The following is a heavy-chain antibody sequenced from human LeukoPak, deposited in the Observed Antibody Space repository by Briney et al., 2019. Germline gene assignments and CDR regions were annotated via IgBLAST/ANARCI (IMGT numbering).Heavy chain of an antibody. Sequence: PSETLSLTCTVSGGSISSSSYYWGWIRQPPGKGLEWIGNIYYSGSTYYNPSLKSRVTISVDTSKNQFSLKLSSVTAADTAVYYCAREGYSSNWYDYWGQGTLVTVSS. CDR2: IYYSGST. CDR1: GGSISSSSYY. V-gene: IGHV4-39*07. D-gene: IGHD6-13*01. J-gene: IGHJ4*02. CDR3: AREGYSSNWYDY.